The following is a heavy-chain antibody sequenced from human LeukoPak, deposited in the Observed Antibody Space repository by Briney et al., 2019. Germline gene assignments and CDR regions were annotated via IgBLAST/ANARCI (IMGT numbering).Heavy chain of an antibody. CDR1: GFTFSDYF. CDR3: ARDKFGGTDY. J-gene: IGHJ4*02. CDR2: ISGSGSTV. V-gene: IGHV3-11*04. D-gene: IGHD3-16*01. Sequence: GGSLRLSCAASGFTFSDYFLTWIRQAPGKGLEWVSYISGSGSTVYYADSVKGRFTISRDNAKNSLYLQMNSLRAEDTAVYYCARDKFGGTDYWGQGTLVTVSS.